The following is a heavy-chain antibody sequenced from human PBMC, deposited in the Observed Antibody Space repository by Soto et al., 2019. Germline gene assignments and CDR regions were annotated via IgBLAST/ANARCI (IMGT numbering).Heavy chain of an antibody. CDR3: ATTGRYYNDTTGYYTYIFAY. V-gene: IGHV1-18*04. Sequence: QVQLVQSGAELRKPGASVRVSCQASGYTFTSFGISWVRQARGQGLEWLGGISGYNGDTDGTQSPQARVTMTTDTSTSTANLSLRRLRSDASAVYYCATTGRYYNDTTGYYTYIFAYWGQGYRVTFSS. CDR2: ISGYNGDT. D-gene: IGHD3-22*01. J-gene: IGHJ4*02. CDR1: GYTFTSFG.